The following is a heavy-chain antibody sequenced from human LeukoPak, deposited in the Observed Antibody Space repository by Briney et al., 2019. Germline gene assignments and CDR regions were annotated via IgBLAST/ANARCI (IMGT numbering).Heavy chain of an antibody. Sequence: PGGSLRLSCAASGFTFSNYAMNWVSQAPGKGLEWVSVISSSGGTTNYADSVKGRFTISRDNARNTLYLQMNSLRAEDTAVYYCARGSGDKRAYDIWGQGTMVTVSS. J-gene: IGHJ3*02. V-gene: IGHV3-23*01. CDR2: ISSSGGTT. CDR3: ARGSGDKRAYDI. CDR1: GFTFSNYA. D-gene: IGHD1-14*01.